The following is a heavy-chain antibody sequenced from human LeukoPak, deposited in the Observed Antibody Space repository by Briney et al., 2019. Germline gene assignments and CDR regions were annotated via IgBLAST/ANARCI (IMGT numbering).Heavy chain of an antibody. CDR2: INPSGGST. CDR1: GYTFTGYY. Sequence: ASVKVSCKASGYTFTGYYMHWVRQAPGQGLEWMGIINPSGGSTSYAQKFQGRVTMTRDTSTSTVYMELSSLRSEDTAVYYCASISSGYYGGYYGMDVWGQGTTVTVSS. CDR3: ASISSGYYGGYYGMDV. D-gene: IGHD3-22*01. J-gene: IGHJ6*02. V-gene: IGHV1-46*01.